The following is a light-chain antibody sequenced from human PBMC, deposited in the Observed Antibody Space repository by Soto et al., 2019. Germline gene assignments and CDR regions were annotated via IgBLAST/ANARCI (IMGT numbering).Light chain of an antibody. CDR2: GAS. CDR1: QGISSY. Sequence: DIQLTQSPSFLSASVGDRITITCRASQGISSYLAWYQQKQGKAPKLLIYGASTLQSGVPSRFSGSGSATEFTLTISSLQPEDFATYYCQQLNSYPTTFGGGTKVEIK. CDR3: QQLNSYPTT. J-gene: IGKJ4*01. V-gene: IGKV1-9*01.